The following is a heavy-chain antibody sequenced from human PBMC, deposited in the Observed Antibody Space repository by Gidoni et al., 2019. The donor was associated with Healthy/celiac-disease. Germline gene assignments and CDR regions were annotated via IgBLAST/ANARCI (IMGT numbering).Heavy chain of an antibody. J-gene: IGHJ4*02. CDR2: ISAYNGNT. Sequence: QVQLVQSGAEVKKPGASVKVSCKASGYTFTSYGISWVRQAPGQGLEWMGWISAYNGNTNYAQKLQGRVTMTTDTSTSTAYMELRSLRSDDTAVYYCARVMARYDSSGYYLDYFDYWGQGTLVTVSS. D-gene: IGHD3-22*01. V-gene: IGHV1-18*01. CDR3: ARVMARYDSSGYYLDYFDY. CDR1: GYTFTSYG.